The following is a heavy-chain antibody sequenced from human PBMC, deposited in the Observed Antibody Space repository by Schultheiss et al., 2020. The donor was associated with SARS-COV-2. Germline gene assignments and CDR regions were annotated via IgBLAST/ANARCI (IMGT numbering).Heavy chain of an antibody. CDR1: GGSISSYY. CDR2: IYYSGST. V-gene: IGHV4-59*01. D-gene: IGHD3-22*01. Sequence: SETLSLTCTVSGGSISSYYWSWIRQPPGKGLEWIGYIYYSGSTYYNPSLKSRVTISVDTSKNQFSLKLSSVTAADTAVYYCARDLYDSSGLYNWFDPWGQGTLVTVSS. J-gene: IGHJ5*02. CDR3: ARDLYDSSGLYNWFDP.